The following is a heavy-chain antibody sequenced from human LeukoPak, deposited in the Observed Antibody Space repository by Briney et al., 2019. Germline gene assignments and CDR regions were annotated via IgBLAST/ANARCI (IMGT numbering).Heavy chain of an antibody. CDR2: IIPIFGTA. D-gene: IGHD3-16*01. J-gene: IGHJ4*02. Sequence: ASVKVSCKASGGTFSSYAISWVRQAPGQGLEWMGRIIPIFGTANYAQKFQGRVTITTDESTSTAYMELSSLRPEDTAVYYCARGKRGQQSFDYWGQGTLVTVSS. V-gene: IGHV1-69*05. CDR1: GGTFSSYA. CDR3: ARGKRGQQSFDY.